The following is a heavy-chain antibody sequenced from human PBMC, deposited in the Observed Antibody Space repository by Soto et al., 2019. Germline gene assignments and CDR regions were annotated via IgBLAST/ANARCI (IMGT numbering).Heavy chain of an antibody. J-gene: IGHJ5*02. CDR3: ARERITGTYSAWFDP. D-gene: IGHD1-7*01. CDR1: GYTFTDYY. CDR2: INAGNGNT. V-gene: IGHV1-3*01. Sequence: ASVKVSCKASGYTFTDYYMHWVRQAPGQGLEWMGWINAGNGNTKYSQKFQGRVTITRDTSASTAYMELSSLRSEDTAVYYCARERITGTYSAWFDPWGQGTLVTVSS.